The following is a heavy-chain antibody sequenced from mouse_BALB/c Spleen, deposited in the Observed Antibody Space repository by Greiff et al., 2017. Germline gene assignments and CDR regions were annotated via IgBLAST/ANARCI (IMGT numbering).Heavy chain of an antibody. D-gene: IGHD2-1*01. V-gene: IGHV5-6-4*01. Sequence: EVKLMESGGGLVKPGGSLKLSCAASGFTFSSYTMSWVRQTPEKRLEWVATISSGGSYTYYPDSVKGRFTISRDNAKNTLYLQMSSLKSEDTAMYYCARQSGKYVGYAMDYWGQGTSVTVSS. J-gene: IGHJ4*01. CDR3: ARQSGKYVGYAMDY. CDR1: GFTFSSYT. CDR2: ISSGGSYT.